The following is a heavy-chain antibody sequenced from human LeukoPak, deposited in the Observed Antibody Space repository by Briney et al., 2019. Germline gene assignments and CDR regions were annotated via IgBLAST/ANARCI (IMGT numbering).Heavy chain of an antibody. J-gene: IGHJ4*02. V-gene: IGHV3-23*01. CDR3: AKDLAQYSSGWYW. D-gene: IGHD6-19*01. Sequence: PGGSLRLSCAASGFTFSSYAMSWVRQAPGKGLEWVSAISGSGGSTYYADSVKGRFTISRDNSKNTLYLQMNSLRAEDTAVYYYAKDLAQYSSGWYWWGQGTLVTVSS. CDR2: ISGSGGST. CDR1: GFTFSSYA.